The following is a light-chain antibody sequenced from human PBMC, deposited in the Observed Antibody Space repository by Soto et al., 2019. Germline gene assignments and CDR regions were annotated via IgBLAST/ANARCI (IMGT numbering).Light chain of an antibody. V-gene: IGKV1-39*01. CDR1: QSISSY. CDR2: AAS. J-gene: IGKJ1*01. Sequence: DVQTALTSPSLPAYVGQRVTITSRASQSISSYLNWYKQKPGKAPKLLIYAASSLQSGVPSRFSGSGSGTDFTLTISSLQPEDFETYYCQQSYSTPRTFGHGTKVEIK. CDR3: QQSYSTPRT.